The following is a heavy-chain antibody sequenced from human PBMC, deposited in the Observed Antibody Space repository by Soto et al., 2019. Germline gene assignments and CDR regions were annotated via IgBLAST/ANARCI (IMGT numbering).Heavy chain of an antibody. Sequence: GGSLRLSCAASGFTFSTYAMSWVRQAPGMGLEWLSTISTSGGRTYYADSLKGRFTISRDNSKNTLFLQMNSLRAEDTAVYYCARVDEWELPYYYGMDVWGQGTTVTVSS. CDR2: ISTSGGRT. J-gene: IGHJ6*02. V-gene: IGHV3-23*01. CDR3: ARVDEWELPYYYGMDV. CDR1: GFTFSTYA. D-gene: IGHD1-26*01.